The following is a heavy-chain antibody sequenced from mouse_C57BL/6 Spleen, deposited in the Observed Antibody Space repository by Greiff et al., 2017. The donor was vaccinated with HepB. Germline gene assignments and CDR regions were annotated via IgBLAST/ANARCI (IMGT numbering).Heavy chain of an antibody. J-gene: IGHJ2*01. D-gene: IGHD1-1*01. CDR2: INYDGSST. Sequence: EVMLVESEGGLVQPGSSMKLSCTASGFTFSDYYMAWVRQVPEKGLEWVANINYDGSSTYYLDSLKSRFIISRDNAKNILYLQMSSLKSEDTATYYCARGNRIYYGSSYYFDYWGQGTTLTVSS. V-gene: IGHV5-16*01. CDR3: ARGNRIYYGSSYYFDY. CDR1: GFTFSDYY.